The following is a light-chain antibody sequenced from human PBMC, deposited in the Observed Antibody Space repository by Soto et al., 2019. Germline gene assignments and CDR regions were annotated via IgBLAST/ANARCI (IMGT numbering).Light chain of an antibody. CDR3: QQYASSVT. J-gene: IGKJ1*01. CDR1: QSFSSTF. V-gene: IGKV3-20*01. Sequence: PGDRATLSCRASQSFSSTFFAWSQQNPGQAPRLLIYGASSRATGIPDRFSGSGSGTDFTLTISRLEPEDFAVYYCQQYASSVTFGQGTKVEIK. CDR2: GAS.